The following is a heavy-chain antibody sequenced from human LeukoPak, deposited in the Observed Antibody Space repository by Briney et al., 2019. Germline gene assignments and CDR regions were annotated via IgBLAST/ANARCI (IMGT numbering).Heavy chain of an antibody. Sequence: GGSLRLSCVGSGFTFRDYGMHWVRQAPGKGLEWVALMSFDGSDKYFADSVKGRFTISRDNSKNTLYLHMSNLRAEDTALYYCAKDLAGGNVPDSWGQGTLVTVYS. V-gene: IGHV3-30*18. CDR1: GFTFRDYG. J-gene: IGHJ4*02. D-gene: IGHD2-8*02. CDR2: MSFDGSDK. CDR3: AKDLAGGNVPDS.